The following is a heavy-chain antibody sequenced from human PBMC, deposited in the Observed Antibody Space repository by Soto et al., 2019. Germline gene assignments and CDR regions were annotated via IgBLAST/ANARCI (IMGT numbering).Heavy chain of an antibody. Sequence: QVQLVESGGGVVQPGRSLRLSCAASGFTFSSYAMHWVRQAPGKGLEWVAVISYDGSNKYYADSVKGRFTISRDNSKNTLYLQMNSLRAEDTAVYYGARGPRIAVAGLDYWGQGTLVTVSS. CDR3: ARGPRIAVAGLDY. V-gene: IGHV3-30-3*01. J-gene: IGHJ4*02. D-gene: IGHD6-19*01. CDR1: GFTFSSYA. CDR2: ISYDGSNK.